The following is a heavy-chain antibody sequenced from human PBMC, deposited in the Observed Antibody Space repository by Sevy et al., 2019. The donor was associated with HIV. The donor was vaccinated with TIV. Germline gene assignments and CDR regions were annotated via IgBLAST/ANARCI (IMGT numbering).Heavy chain of an antibody. CDR3: ARHLYGSGTLRGLNWFDP. V-gene: IGHV3-11*01. D-gene: IGHD3-10*01. J-gene: IGHJ5*02. Sequence: GGSLRLSCAASGLTFSDYYMSWIRQAPGKGLDWISYSSGSGKTIHYADSVKGRFTISRDNAKNLLYLQMNNLGAEDTAIYYCARHLYGSGTLRGLNWFDPWGQGTLVTVSS. CDR2: SSGSGKTI. CDR1: GLTFSDYY.